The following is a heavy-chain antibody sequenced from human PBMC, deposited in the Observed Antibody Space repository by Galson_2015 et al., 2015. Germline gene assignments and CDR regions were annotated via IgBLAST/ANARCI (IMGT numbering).Heavy chain of an antibody. CDR3: SRDGATIGVLGY. D-gene: IGHD5-12*01. CDR1: GSTVNNYY. Sequence: SLRLSCAASGSTVNNYYMHWVRRAPGKGLEWVSVIYSGGNTDFTDSVKGRFTISRDNAKNTLYLQMNSLRAEDTAVYYCSRDGATIGVLGYWGEGTLVTVSS. V-gene: IGHV3-53*01. CDR2: IYSGGNT. J-gene: IGHJ4*02.